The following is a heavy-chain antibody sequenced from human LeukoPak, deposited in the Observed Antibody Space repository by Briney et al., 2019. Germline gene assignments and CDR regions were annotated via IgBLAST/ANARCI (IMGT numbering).Heavy chain of an antibody. D-gene: IGHD3-22*01. V-gene: IGHV4-59*01. CDR3: ARAAYYDSSGYYWGSPSYFDY. Sequence: PSETLSLTCTVSGGSISSYYWSWIRQPPGKGLEWIGYIYYSGSTNYNPSLKSRVTISVDTSKNQFSLKLSSVTAADTAVYYCARAAYYDSSGYYWGSPSYFDYWGQGTLVTVSS. CDR1: GGSISSYY. CDR2: IYYSGST. J-gene: IGHJ4*02.